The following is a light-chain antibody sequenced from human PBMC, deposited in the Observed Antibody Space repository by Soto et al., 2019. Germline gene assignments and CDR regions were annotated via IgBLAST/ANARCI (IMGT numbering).Light chain of an antibody. Sequence: QSALTQPASVSGSPGQSITISFTGTSSDVGGYNYVSWYQQHPDKAPKLMIYEVSNWHSRVSNRFAGTKSGNTDCLTISGLQAEDEGDYFCCSYTSNRTYVVFGRGTELTV. CDR1: SSDVGGYNY. CDR3: CSYTSNRTYVV. J-gene: IGLJ2*01. V-gene: IGLV2-14*01. CDR2: EVS.